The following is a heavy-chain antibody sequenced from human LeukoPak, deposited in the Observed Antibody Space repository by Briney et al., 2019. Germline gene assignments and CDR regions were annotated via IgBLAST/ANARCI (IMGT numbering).Heavy chain of an antibody. CDR3: ARGFCRGESCYLGEYFQH. Sequence: PSETLSLTCGVHGESLNDYYWSWIRQSPGKGLEWIGEITHNGSTTFNPSLESRLTISVDTSKNQFSLKLTSVTAADASVYFCARGFCRGESCYLGEYFQHWGQGTLVTVSS. V-gene: IGHV4-34*01. CDR1: GESLNDYY. D-gene: IGHD2-15*01. CDR2: ITHNGST. J-gene: IGHJ1*01.